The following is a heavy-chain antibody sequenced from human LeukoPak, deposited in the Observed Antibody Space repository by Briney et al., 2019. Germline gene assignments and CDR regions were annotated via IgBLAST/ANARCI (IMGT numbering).Heavy chain of an antibody. CDR2: TYYRSKWYN. CDR1: GDSVSSNSAA. D-gene: IGHD2-2*01. V-gene: IGHV6-1*01. CDR3: ARDIVVVPVAQDY. J-gene: IGHJ4*02. Sequence: SQTLSLTCAISGDSVSSNSAAWNWIRQSPSRGLEWLGRTYYRSKWYNDYAVSVKSRIAINPDTSKNQFSLKLSSVTAADTAVYYCARDIVVVPVAQDYWGQGTLVTVSS.